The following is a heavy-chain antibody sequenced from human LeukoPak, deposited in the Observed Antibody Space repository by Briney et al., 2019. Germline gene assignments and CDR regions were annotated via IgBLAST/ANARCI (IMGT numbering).Heavy chain of an antibody. CDR2: IYSSGRT. J-gene: IGHJ4*02. D-gene: IGHD3-10*01. Sequence: PSQTLSLTCTVSGDSISSGSYYWSWIRQPAGEGLEWIGRIYSSGRTHYSPSLKSRVTISVDTSRNQFSLRLSSVTAADTAVYYCARGYLWFGGKGTYFDYWGQGTLVTVSS. V-gene: IGHV4-61*02. CDR3: ARGYLWFGGKGTYFDY. CDR1: GDSISSGSYY.